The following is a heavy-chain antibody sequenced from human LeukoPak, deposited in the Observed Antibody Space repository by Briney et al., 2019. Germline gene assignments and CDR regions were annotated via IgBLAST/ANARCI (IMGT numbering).Heavy chain of an antibody. CDR2: ISSSSSTI. J-gene: IGHJ4*02. CDR3: ARGRPFPHY. V-gene: IGHV3-48*04. D-gene: IGHD1-1*01. Sequence: GGSLRLSCAASGFTFSSYSMNWVRQAPGKGLEWVSYISSSSSTIYYADSVKGRFTISRDNAKNSLYLQMNSLRAEDTAVYYCARGRPFPHYWGQGTLVTVSS. CDR1: GFTFSSYS.